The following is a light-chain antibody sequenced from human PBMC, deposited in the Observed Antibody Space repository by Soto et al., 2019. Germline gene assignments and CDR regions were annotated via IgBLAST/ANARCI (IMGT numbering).Light chain of an antibody. Sequence: EVVMTQSPAPLSVSPGERATLSCRASQTVCKNYLAWYQQKPGQAPRLLIYGISARATGIPARFSGSGSGTEFTLTINSLQSEDFAVYYCQQYTNWPITFGQGTRLEIK. CDR1: QTVCKN. CDR3: QQYTNWPIT. J-gene: IGKJ5*01. V-gene: IGKV3-15*01. CDR2: GIS.